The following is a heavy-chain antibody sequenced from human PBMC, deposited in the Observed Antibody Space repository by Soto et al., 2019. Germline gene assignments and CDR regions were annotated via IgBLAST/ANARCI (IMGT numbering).Heavy chain of an antibody. CDR1: GGSISSYY. J-gene: IGHJ2*01. CDR2: IYYSGST. V-gene: IGHV4-59*08. CDR3: ARCNWYFDL. Sequence: QVQLQESGPGLVKPSETLSLTCTVSGGSISSYYWSWIRQPPGKGLEWIGYIYYSGSTNYNPSLKGRVPISVATSKNHFSLKLSSVTAADTAVYYCARCNWYFDLWGRGTLVTVSS.